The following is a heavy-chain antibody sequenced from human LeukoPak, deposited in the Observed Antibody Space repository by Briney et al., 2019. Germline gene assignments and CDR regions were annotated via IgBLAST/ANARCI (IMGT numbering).Heavy chain of an antibody. CDR1: GVSVSSDIYY. J-gene: IGHJ4*02. V-gene: IGHV4-61*01. CDR2: MHHSGGT. Sequence: SETLSLTCTVSGVSVSSDIYYWSWIRQPPGKGLEWIGYMHHSGGTYYSPSFKSRLTISVDTSKNQFSLNLSPVTAADTAVYYCARIRVGATFDFWGQGTLVTVSS. CDR3: ARIRVGATFDF. D-gene: IGHD1-26*01.